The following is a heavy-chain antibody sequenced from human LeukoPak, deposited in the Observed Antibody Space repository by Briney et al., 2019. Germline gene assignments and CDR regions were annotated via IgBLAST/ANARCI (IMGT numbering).Heavy chain of an antibody. J-gene: IGHJ4*02. Sequence: PSETLSLTCSVSGDSISTSSSYWGWIRQPPGKGLEWIGSIYYSGSTYYNTSLKSRVTISVDTSKNQFSLKLNSVTAADTAVYYCARGGPAARLITFGGVTDYWGQGTLVTVSS. CDR3: ARGGPAARLITFGGVTDY. D-gene: IGHD3-16*01. CDR1: GDSISTSSSY. V-gene: IGHV4-39*01. CDR2: IYYSGST.